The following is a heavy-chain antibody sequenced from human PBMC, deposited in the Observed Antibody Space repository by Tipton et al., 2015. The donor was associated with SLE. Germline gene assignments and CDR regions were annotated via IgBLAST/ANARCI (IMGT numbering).Heavy chain of an antibody. D-gene: IGHD3-3*01. CDR2: LYGGGRST. J-gene: IGHJ6*02. V-gene: IGHV3-23*03. CDR3: ARGFWSDYLSNYYYYGMDV. CDR1: GFTFSSYA. Sequence: SLRLSCAASGFTFSSYALTWVRQAPGKGLEWVSVLYGGGRSTLYADSVKGRFTISGDNAKNSLYLQMNSLRAEDTAVYYCARGFWSDYLSNYYYYGMDVWGQGTTVTVSS.